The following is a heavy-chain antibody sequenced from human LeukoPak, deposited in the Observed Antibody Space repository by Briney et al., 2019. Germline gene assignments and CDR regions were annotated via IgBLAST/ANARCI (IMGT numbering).Heavy chain of an antibody. CDR2: IYYSGST. CDR1: GGSVSSGSYY. J-gene: IGHJ4*02. CDR3: ARTIAVAVVDY. Sequence: SETLSLTCTVSGGSVSSGSYYWSWLRQPPGTGLEWIGYIYYSGSTNYNPSLKSRVTISVDTSKNQFSLKLSSVTAADTAVYYCARTIAVAVVDYWGQGTLVTVSS. D-gene: IGHD6-19*01. V-gene: IGHV4-61*01.